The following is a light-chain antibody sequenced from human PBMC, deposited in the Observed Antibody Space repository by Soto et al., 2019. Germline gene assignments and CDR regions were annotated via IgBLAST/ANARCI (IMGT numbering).Light chain of an antibody. CDR1: QSVSSNY. J-gene: IGKJ1*01. CDR2: RAS. CDR3: QQYGTSRA. Sequence: EIVLTQSPGTLSLSPGERATLSCRASQSVSSNYLAWYQQKPGQAPRLLIYRASSRATGIPDRFRGSGSGTDFTLTISRLEPEDFAVYYCQQYGTSRAFGQGT. V-gene: IGKV3-20*01.